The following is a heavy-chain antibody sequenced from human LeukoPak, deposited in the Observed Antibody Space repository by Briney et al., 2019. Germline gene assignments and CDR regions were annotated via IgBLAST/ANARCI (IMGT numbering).Heavy chain of an antibody. CDR1: GYSISSGYY. CDR3: ARTTMVRGTYYMDV. V-gene: IGHV4-38-2*02. D-gene: IGHD3-10*01. Sequence: SETLSLTCTVSGYSISSGYYWGWIRQPPGKGLEWIGSIYHSGSTFYNPSLKSRVTISVDTSKNQFSLKLSSVTAADTAVYYCARTTMVRGTYYMDVWGKGTMVTISS. CDR2: IYHSGST. J-gene: IGHJ6*03.